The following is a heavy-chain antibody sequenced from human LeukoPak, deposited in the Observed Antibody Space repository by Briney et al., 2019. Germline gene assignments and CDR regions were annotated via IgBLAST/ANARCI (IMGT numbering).Heavy chain of an antibody. J-gene: IGHJ4*02. CDR3: AREISPADSSSAFDY. V-gene: IGHV4-34*01. CDR2: INHSGST. Sequence: SETLSLTCAVYGGSFSGYYWSWIRQPPGKGLEWIGEINHSGSTNYNPSLKNRVTISVDTSKNQFSLKLSSVTAADTAVYYCAREISPADSSSAFDYWGQGTLVTVSS. CDR1: GGSFSGYY. D-gene: IGHD6-6*01.